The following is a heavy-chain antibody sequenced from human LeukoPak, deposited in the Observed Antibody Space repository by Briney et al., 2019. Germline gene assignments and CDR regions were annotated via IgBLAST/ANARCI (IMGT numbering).Heavy chain of an antibody. Sequence: QSGGSLRLSCVASGFTFSNYAMSWVRKAPGKRLEWVSAVTGSGGSTYYADSVKGRFPISRDNSRNTLFLQMNSLRAEDTAIYYCAKWGDFDILTGYYVSDFWGQGTLVTVSS. CDR2: VTGSGGST. CDR1: GFTFSNYA. V-gene: IGHV3-23*01. J-gene: IGHJ4*02. CDR3: AKWGDFDILTGYYVSDF. D-gene: IGHD3-9*01.